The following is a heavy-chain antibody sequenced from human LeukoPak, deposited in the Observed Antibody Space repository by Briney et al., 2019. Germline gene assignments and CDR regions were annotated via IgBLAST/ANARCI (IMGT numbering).Heavy chain of an antibody. D-gene: IGHD4-23*01. Sequence: SQTLSLTCAVSGGSISSGGYSWSWIRQPPGKGLEWIGYIYHSGSTYYNPSLKSRVTISVDRSKNQFSLKLSSVTAADTAVYYCARSTVVTGFLDYWGQGTLVTVSS. CDR3: ARSTVVTGFLDY. V-gene: IGHV4-30-2*01. CDR1: GGSISSGGYS. CDR2: IYHSGST. J-gene: IGHJ4*02.